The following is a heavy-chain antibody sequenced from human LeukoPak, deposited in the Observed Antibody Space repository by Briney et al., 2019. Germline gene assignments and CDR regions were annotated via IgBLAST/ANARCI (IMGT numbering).Heavy chain of an antibody. CDR1: GFIVNDHA. Sequence: GGSLRLSCVASGFIVNDHAMHWVRQTPGKGLEWVAGVFWNGVDKGYADSVKGRFTISRDNPKNLLFLQINSLRVEDTAVYYCARETPRRGETRDGYRWGRGTVVTVSS. CDR3: ARETPRRGETRDGYR. D-gene: IGHD5-24*01. CDR2: VFWNGVDK. J-gene: IGHJ4*02. V-gene: IGHV3-9*01.